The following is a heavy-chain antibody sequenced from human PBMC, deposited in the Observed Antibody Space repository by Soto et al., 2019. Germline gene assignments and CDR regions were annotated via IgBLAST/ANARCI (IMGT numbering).Heavy chain of an antibody. CDR3: ARGPRKFRDRLLLKLPWVPAAIGGWFDP. CDR2: MNPNSGNT. J-gene: IGHJ5*02. CDR1: GYTFTSYG. Sequence: ASVKVSCKASGYTFTSYGINWVRQATGQGLEWMGWMNPNSGNTGYAQKFQGRVTMTRNTSISTAYMELSSLRSEDTAVYYCARGPRKFRDRLLLKLPWVPAAIGGWFDPWGQGTLVTVSS. D-gene: IGHD2-2*01. V-gene: IGHV1-8*01.